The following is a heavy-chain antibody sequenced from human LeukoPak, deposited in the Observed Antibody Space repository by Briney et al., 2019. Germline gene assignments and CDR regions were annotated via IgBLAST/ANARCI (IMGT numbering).Heavy chain of an antibody. V-gene: IGHV4-38-2*01. J-gene: IGHJ5*02. D-gene: IGHD2-2*01. CDR1: GYSISSGYY. Sequence: PSGTLSLTCAVSGYSISSGYYWGWIRQPPGKGLEWIGSIYHSGSTYYNPSLKSRVTISVDTSKNQFSLKLSSVTAADTAVYYCARGRTTPVYNWFDPWGQGTLVTVSS. CDR3: ARGRTTPVYNWFDP. CDR2: IYHSGST.